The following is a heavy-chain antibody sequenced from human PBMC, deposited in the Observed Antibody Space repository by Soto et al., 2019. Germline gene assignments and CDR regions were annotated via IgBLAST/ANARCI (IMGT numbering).Heavy chain of an antibody. V-gene: IGHV3-30*04. D-gene: IGHD2-15*01. Sequence: QVQLMESGGGVVQPGRSLRLSCAASGFTFSSHTMHWVRQAPGRGLDWVALISYDGKNTNYADSVKGRFTISRDNSKNVLYLQMNRLRSEDTAVFYCAREGLSAARKFDFWGQGALVTVSS. CDR3: AREGLSAARKFDF. J-gene: IGHJ4*02. CDR1: GFTFSSHT. CDR2: ISYDGKNT.